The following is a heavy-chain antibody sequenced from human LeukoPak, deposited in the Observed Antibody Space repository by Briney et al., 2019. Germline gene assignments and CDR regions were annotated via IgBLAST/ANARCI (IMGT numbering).Heavy chain of an antibody. V-gene: IGHV4-34*01. CDR3: ARGGFGYYDSSGYLDY. D-gene: IGHD3-22*01. CDR2: IYHSGST. Sequence: SETLSLTCAVYGGSFSGYYWSWIRQPPGKGLEWIGYIYHSGSTYYNPSLKSRVTISVDRSKNQFSLKLSSVTAADTAVYYCARGGFGYYDSSGYLDYWGQGTLVTVSS. J-gene: IGHJ4*02. CDR1: GGSFSGYY.